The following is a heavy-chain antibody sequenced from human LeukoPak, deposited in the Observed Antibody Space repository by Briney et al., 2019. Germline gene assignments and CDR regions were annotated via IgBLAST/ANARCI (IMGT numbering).Heavy chain of an antibody. CDR1: GFTFSSYG. CDR2: ISYDGSNK. V-gene: IGHV3-30*18. J-gene: IGHJ4*02. Sequence: PGGSLRLSCAASGFTFSSYGMHWVRQAPGKGLEWVAVISYDGSNKYYADSVKGRFTISRDNSKNTLYLQMNSLRAEDTAVYYCAKVLTSGREQYYFDYWGQGTLVTVSS. D-gene: IGHD1-26*01. CDR3: AKVLTSGREQYYFDY.